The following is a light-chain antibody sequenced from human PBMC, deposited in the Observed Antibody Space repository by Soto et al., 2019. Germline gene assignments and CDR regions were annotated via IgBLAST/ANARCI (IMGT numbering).Light chain of an antibody. V-gene: IGKV1-8*01. Sequence: AIRMTQSPSSFSASTGDRVSITCRATQDIGTYLAWYQQIPGKAPKLLIYDASTLQTGVPSRFSGSGSGTDFTLTISYLQSEDFGTYYCQQYNNWPPTWTFGQGTTVDIK. CDR2: DAS. J-gene: IGKJ1*01. CDR3: QQYNNWPPTWT. CDR1: QDIGTY.